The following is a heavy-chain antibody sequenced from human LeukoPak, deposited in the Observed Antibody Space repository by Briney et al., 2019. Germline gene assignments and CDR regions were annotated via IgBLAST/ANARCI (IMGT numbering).Heavy chain of an antibody. D-gene: IGHD4-17*01. CDR2: ISGSGGST. Sequence: PGGSLRLSCAASGFTFSSYAMSWVRQAPGKGLEWVSAISGSGGSTYYADSVKGRFTIPRDNSKNTLYLQMNSLRAEDTAVYYCAKDRSLYGDYEDYWGQGTLVTVSS. CDR3: AKDRSLYGDYEDY. V-gene: IGHV3-23*01. J-gene: IGHJ4*02. CDR1: GFTFSSYA.